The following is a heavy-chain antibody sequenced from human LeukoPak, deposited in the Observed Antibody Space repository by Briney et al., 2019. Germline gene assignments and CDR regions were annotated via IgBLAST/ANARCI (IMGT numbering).Heavy chain of an antibody. J-gene: IGHJ6*02. V-gene: IGHV3-7*03. CDR1: GFALSSHW. CDR2: VNRDGSET. CDR3: ARNNGMDV. Sequence: PGGPLRLPCAASGFALSSHWMTWVRQVPGRGPEWVANVNRDGSETYYLDSVKGRFTISKDNAKNSLYLQMNSLRAEDTALYHCARNNGMDVWGQGTTVIVSS.